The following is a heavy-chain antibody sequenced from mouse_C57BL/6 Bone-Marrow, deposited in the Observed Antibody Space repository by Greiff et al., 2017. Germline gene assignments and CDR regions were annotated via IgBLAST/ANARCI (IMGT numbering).Heavy chain of an antibody. CDR2: ISSGSSTI. Sequence: EVKLMASGGGLVKPGGSLKLSCAASGFTFSDYGMHWVRQAPEKGLEWVAYISSGSSTIYYADTVKGRFTISSDNAKNTMFLQMTSLRSEETAMYDCARDRFTTVVAPYYFDYWGQGTTLTVSS. CDR1: GFTFSDYG. CDR3: ARDRFTTVVAPYYFDY. D-gene: IGHD1-1*01. V-gene: IGHV5-17*01. J-gene: IGHJ2*01.